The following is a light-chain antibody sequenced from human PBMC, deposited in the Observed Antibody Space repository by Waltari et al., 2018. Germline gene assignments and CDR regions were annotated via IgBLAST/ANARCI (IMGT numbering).Light chain of an antibody. CDR3: LVWHSTTDHHGV. V-gene: IGLV3-21*04. CDR1: IIGSKS. CDR2: DDS. Sequence: SYVVTQSPSVSVAPGETARITCGGDIIGSKSVHWYQQRPGQAPVLVISDDSDRPSGIPERFSGANSGNTATLTISWVEADDEADYYCLVWHSTTDHHGVFGGGTKLTVL. J-gene: IGLJ2*01.